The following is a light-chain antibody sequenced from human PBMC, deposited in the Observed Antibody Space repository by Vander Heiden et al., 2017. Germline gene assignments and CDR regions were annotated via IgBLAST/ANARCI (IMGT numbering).Light chain of an antibody. CDR1: QRISSW. J-gene: IGKJ1*01. Sequence: DIQMTQSPSTLSASVGDRVTVTCRASQRISSWLAWYQKKPGKAPKLLIDKASTLESGVPSRFSGSGSGTEFTLTISGLQPDDFATYYCHQYNSYSRTFGQGTKVEIK. CDR3: HQYNSYSRT. V-gene: IGKV1-5*03. CDR2: KAS.